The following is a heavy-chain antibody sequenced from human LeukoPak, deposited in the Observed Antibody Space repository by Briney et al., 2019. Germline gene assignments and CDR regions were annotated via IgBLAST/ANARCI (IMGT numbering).Heavy chain of an antibody. V-gene: IGHV1-18*01. Sequence: ASVKVSCKASGYTFTTYGISWVRQAPGQGLEWMGWISAYTGNTNYAQRLQGRVTMTTDTSTSTAYMELRSLRSDDTAMYYCARDHASGFDPWGQGTLVTVSS. CDR2: ISAYTGNT. J-gene: IGHJ5*02. CDR1: GYTFTTYG. CDR3: ARDHASGFDP.